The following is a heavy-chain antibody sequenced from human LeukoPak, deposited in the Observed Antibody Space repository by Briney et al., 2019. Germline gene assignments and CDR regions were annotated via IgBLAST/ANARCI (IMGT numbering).Heavy chain of an antibody. J-gene: IGHJ4*02. CDR2: ISTDNGDT. V-gene: IGHV1-18*01. CDR3: AREGLGELTLDC. Sequence: GSVKVPCKSSGYTFTTYGITWVRQAPGQGLEWMGWISTDNGDTNYAQKLQGRVTMTTDTSTSTAYMELRSLRSDDTAVYYCAREGLGELTLDCWGQGTLVTVSS. CDR1: GYTFTTYG. D-gene: IGHD3-16*01.